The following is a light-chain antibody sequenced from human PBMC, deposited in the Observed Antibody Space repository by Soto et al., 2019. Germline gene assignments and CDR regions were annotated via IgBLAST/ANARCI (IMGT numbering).Light chain of an antibody. CDR1: QSVSSY. CDR2: DPS. V-gene: IGKV3-11*01. CDR3: QQRSYWPWT. J-gene: IGKJ2*01. Sequence: EIVLTQSPATLSLSPGERATLSCRASQSVSSYLAWYQQKPGQAPRLLIYDPSNRPTGIPARFSGSGSGTDFTLTVNSLEPDDFAVYYCQQRSYWPWTFGQGTKLEIK.